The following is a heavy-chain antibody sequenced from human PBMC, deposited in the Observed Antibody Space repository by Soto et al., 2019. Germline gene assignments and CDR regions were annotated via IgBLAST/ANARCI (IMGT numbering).Heavy chain of an antibody. CDR2: IYYSGST. D-gene: IGHD1-1*01. CDR1: GGSISSGGYY. V-gene: IGHV4-31*03. CDR3: ARKNIEWNIEKYYYYGMDV. Sequence: KTSETLSLTCTVSGGSISSGGYYWSWIRQHPGKGLEWIGYIYYSGSTYYNPSLKSRVTISVDTSKNQFSLKLSSVTAADTAAYYCARKNIEWNIEKYYYYGMDVWGQGTTVTVSS. J-gene: IGHJ6*02.